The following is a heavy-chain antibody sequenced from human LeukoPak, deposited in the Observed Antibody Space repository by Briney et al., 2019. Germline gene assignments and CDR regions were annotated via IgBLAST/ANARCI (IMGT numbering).Heavy chain of an antibody. CDR2: ISVTGATT. D-gene: IGHD2-8*01. Sequence: GSLRLSCAGSGFTFSSYAMSWVRQAPGKGLEWVSAISVTGATTYDADSVKGRFTISRDNSRSTLYLQMNSLRAEDTALYYCAKDTSIGRYCTNGVCSPFDYWGQGTLVTVSS. J-gene: IGHJ4*02. CDR1: GFTFSSYA. CDR3: AKDTSIGRYCTNGVCSPFDY. V-gene: IGHV3-23*01.